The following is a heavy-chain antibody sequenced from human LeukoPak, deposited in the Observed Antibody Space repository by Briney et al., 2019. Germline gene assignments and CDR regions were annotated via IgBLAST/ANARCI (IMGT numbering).Heavy chain of an antibody. Sequence: PGGSLRLSCAASGFTFSSYSMNSVRQAPGKGPEWVSYITSSSSTIYYADSVKGRFAISRDNAKNSLYLQMNSLRAEDTAVYYCARDRGDGGYSGYEDFDYWSQGTLVTVSS. CDR3: ARDRGDGGYSGYEDFDY. CDR2: ITSSSSTI. V-gene: IGHV3-48*01. J-gene: IGHJ4*02. D-gene: IGHD5-12*01. CDR1: GFTFSSYS.